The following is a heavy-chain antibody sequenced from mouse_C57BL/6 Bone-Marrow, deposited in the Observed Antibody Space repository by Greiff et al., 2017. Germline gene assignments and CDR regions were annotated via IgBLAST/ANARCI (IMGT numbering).Heavy chain of an antibody. Sequence: VQLQQSGAELARPGASVKLSCKASGYTFTSYGISWVKQRTGQGLEWIGEIYPRSGNTYYNEKFKGKATLTADKSSSTAYMELRSLTSEDSAVYFCASSDYYGSSYGYFDVWGTGTTVTVSS. D-gene: IGHD1-1*01. J-gene: IGHJ1*03. V-gene: IGHV1-81*01. CDR2: IYPRSGNT. CDR3: ASSDYYGSSYGYFDV. CDR1: GYTFTSYG.